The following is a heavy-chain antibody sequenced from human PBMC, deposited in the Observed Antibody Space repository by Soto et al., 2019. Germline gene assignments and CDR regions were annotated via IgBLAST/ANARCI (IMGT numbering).Heavy chain of an antibody. D-gene: IGHD2-15*01. V-gene: IGHV3-30-3*01. CDR1: GFTFSSYA. CDR3: ARDIVVVVAASFLDYGMDV. J-gene: IGHJ6*02. Sequence: LRLSFAASGFTFSSYAMHWVRQAPGKGLEWVAVISYDGSNKYYADSVKGRFTISRDNSKNTLYLQMNSLRAEDTAVYYCARDIVVVVAASFLDYGMDVWGQGTTVTVSS. CDR2: ISYDGSNK.